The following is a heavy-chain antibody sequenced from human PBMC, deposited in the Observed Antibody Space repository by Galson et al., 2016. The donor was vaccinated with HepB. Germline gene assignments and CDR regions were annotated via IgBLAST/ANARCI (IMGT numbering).Heavy chain of an antibody. CDR3: AGDPGYDFWSGYISHNRFDF. J-gene: IGHJ4*02. V-gene: IGHV3-74*03. CDR1: GFTFSRYW. Sequence: SLRLSCAVSGFTFSRYWMHWVRQAPGKGLVWVAHINNDGTTTTYADSVEGRFTISRDNAKNTVYLQMNSLRDEDTAVYYCAGDPGYDFWSGYISHNRFDFWGRGTLVTVSS. CDR2: INNDGTTT. D-gene: IGHD3-3*01.